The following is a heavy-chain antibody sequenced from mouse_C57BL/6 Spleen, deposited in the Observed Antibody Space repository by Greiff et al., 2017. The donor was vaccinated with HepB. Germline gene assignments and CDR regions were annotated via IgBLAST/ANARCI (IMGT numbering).Heavy chain of an antibody. Sequence: VQLKESGPGLVKPSQSLSLTCSVTGYSITSGYYWNWIRQFPGNKLEWMGYISYDGSNNYNPSLKNRISITRDTSKNQFFLKLNSVTTEDTATYYCARKGDGYYGDWFAYWGQGTLVTVSA. V-gene: IGHV3-6*01. CDR3: ARKGDGYYGDWFAY. J-gene: IGHJ3*01. CDR2: ISYDGSN. CDR1: GYSITSGYY. D-gene: IGHD2-3*01.